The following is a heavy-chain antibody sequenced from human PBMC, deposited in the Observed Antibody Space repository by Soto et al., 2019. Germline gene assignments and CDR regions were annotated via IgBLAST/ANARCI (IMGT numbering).Heavy chain of an antibody. Sequence: TGGSLRISCAASGFTFSSYAMSWVRQAPGKGLEWVSAISGSGGSTYYADSVKGRFTISRDNSKNTLYLQMNSLRAEDTAVYYCAKFRLLATKFDPWGQGTLVTVSS. V-gene: IGHV3-23*01. CDR1: GFTFSSYA. D-gene: IGHD2-15*01. CDR3: AKFRLLATKFDP. CDR2: ISGSGGST. J-gene: IGHJ5*02.